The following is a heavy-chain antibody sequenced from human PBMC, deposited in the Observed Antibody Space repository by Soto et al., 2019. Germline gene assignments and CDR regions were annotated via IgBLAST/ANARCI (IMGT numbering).Heavy chain of an antibody. CDR1: GFTFSSYG. CDR2: IWYDGSNK. CDR3: ARDMIREWLASSYGMDV. D-gene: IGHD6-19*01. Sequence: GGFLRLSCAASGFTFSSYGMHWVRQAPGKGLEWVAVIWYDGSNKYYADSVKGRFTISRDNSKNTLYLQMNSLRAEDTAVYYCARDMIREWLASSYGMDVWGQGTTVTVSS. V-gene: IGHV3-33*01. J-gene: IGHJ6*02.